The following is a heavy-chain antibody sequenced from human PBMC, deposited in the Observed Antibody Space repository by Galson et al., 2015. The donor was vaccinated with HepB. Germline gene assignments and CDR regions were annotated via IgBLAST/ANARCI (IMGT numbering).Heavy chain of an antibody. J-gene: IGHJ4*02. CDR3: ARDSSSDFWSGYPDY. CDR2: IKQDGSEK. Sequence: SLRLSCAASGFTFSSYWMTWVRQAPGKGLEWVANIKQDGSEKYYVDSVKGRFTISRDNAKNSLSLQMNSLRAEDTAVYYCARDSSSDFWSGYPDYWGQGTLVTVSS. D-gene: IGHD3-3*01. V-gene: IGHV3-7*03. CDR1: GFTFSSYW.